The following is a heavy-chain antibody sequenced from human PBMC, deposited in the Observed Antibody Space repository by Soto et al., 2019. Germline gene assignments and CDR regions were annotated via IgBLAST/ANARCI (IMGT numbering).Heavy chain of an antibody. CDR2: MSGSGDST. J-gene: IGHJ3*01. Sequence: EVQLLESGGGLVQPGGSLRLSCAASGFTFSTYTMSWVRQAPGKGLEWVSLMSGSGDSTYYADSVKGRVTISRDNSKNTLYLQMNTLRAEDTAVYYCVKDTLTGYGPPGPRGQGTMVTVSS. D-gene: IGHD3-9*01. CDR3: VKDTLTGYGPPGP. V-gene: IGHV3-23*01. CDR1: GFTFSTYT.